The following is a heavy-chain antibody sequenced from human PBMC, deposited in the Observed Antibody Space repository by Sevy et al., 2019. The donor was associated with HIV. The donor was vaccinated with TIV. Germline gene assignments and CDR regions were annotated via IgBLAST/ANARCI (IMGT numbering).Heavy chain of an antibody. D-gene: IGHD2-15*01. J-gene: IGHJ6*02. V-gene: IGHV3-48*03. CDR3: AFGGGLHV. CDR2: ISSSGGTI. Sequence: GGSLRLSCAASGFTFSSNELNWVHQAPGKGLEWVSYISSSGGTIYYADSVEGRFTISRDNAKNSLFLQMNNLRAEDTAIYYCAFGGGLHVWGQGTMVTVSS. CDR1: GFTFSSNE.